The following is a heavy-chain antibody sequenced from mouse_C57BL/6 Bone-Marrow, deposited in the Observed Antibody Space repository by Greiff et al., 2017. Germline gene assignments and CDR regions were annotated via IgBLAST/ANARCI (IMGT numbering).Heavy chain of an antibody. Sequence: VKLKESGPGLVAPSQSLSITCTVSGFSLTSYGVHWVRQPPGKGLAWLVVIWSDGSTTYNSALKSRLSISKDKSKSQVFLKMNSLQTDDTAMYYCARQIYDGYSAWFAYWGQGTLVTVSA. J-gene: IGHJ3*01. V-gene: IGHV2-6-1*01. D-gene: IGHD2-3*01. CDR3: ARQIYDGYSAWFAY. CDR1: GFSLTSYG. CDR2: IWSDGST.